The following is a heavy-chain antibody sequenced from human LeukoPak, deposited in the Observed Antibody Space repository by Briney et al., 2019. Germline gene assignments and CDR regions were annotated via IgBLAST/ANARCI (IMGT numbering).Heavy chain of an antibody. J-gene: IGHJ4*02. Sequence: VASVKVSCKASGYTFTSYDINWVRQATGQGLEWMGWMNPNSGNTGYSQKFQGRVTITRDTSASTAYMELSSLRSEDTAVYYCARPHSGYSGYDYAYWGQGTLVTVSS. D-gene: IGHD5-12*01. CDR2: MNPNSGNT. CDR3: ARPHSGYSGYDYAY. V-gene: IGHV1-8*01. CDR1: GYTFTSYD.